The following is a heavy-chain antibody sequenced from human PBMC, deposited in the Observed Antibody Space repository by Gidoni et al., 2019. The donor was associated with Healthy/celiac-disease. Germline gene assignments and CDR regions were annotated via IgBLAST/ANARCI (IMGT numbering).Heavy chain of an antibody. CDR1: GYTFTGYY. J-gene: IGHJ4*02. CDR2: INPNSGGT. Sequence: QVQLVQSGAEVKKPGASVKVSCKASGYTFTGYYMHWVRQAPGQGLEWMGWINPNSGGTNYAQKFQGWVTMTRDTSISTAYMELSRLRSDDTAVYYCAREYTLSGYDSRFDYWGQGTLVTVSS. V-gene: IGHV1-2*04. D-gene: IGHD5-12*01. CDR3: AREYTLSGYDSRFDY.